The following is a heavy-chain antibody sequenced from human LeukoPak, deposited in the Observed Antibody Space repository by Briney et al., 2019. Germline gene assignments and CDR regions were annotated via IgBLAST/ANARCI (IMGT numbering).Heavy chain of an antibody. CDR1: GFTFSSYA. Sequence: GGALRLSCSASGFTFSSYAMHWVRQAPGKGLEYVSAISSNGGSTYYADSVKGRFTISRDNSKNTLYLQMSSLRAEDTAVYYCVKGSRPDAFDIWGQGTMVTVSS. D-gene: IGHD3-10*01. CDR3: VKGSRPDAFDI. CDR2: ISSNGGST. J-gene: IGHJ3*02. V-gene: IGHV3-64D*06.